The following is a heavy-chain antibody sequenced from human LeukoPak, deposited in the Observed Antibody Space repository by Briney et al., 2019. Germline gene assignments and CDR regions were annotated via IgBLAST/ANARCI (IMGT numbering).Heavy chain of an antibody. J-gene: IGHJ4*02. CDR1: GGSFSGYY. CDR2: INHSGST. CDR3: ARGHSSGRGYFGY. Sequence: SETLSLTCAVYGGSFSGYYWSWIRQPPGKGLEWIGEINHSGSTNYNPSLKSRVTISVDTSKNQFSLKLSSVTAADTAVYYCARGHSSGRGYFGYWGQGTLVTVSS. D-gene: IGHD6-19*01. V-gene: IGHV4-34*01.